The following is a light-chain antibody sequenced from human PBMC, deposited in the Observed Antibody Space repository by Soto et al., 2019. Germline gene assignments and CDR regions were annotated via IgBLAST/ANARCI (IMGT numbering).Light chain of an antibody. CDR2: EVT. V-gene: IGLV2-8*01. CDR3: NSYVGSKNYV. J-gene: IGLJ1*01. Sequence: ALTQPPSSSGSPGQSVTISCIGTASDIGRYNYVSWYQHHPGKAPKLIIYEVTKRPSGVPDRFSGSKSGNTASLTVSGLQADDEADYYCNSYVGSKNYVFGTGTKVTVL. CDR1: ASDIGRYNY.